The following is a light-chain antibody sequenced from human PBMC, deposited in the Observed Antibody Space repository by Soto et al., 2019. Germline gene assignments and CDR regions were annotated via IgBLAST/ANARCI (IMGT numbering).Light chain of an antibody. CDR2: VAS. V-gene: IGKV3-15*01. Sequence: EIEMTQSPATLSVSPGERATLSCRASQSFRSNLTWYQQKPVQTPKLRIYVASTRATGIPPMFSGSGSGTELNLTIISLQSEDFAVSYCLQYNVWPLTFGGGTKVEFK. CDR3: LQYNVWPLT. CDR1: QSFRSN. J-gene: IGKJ4*01.